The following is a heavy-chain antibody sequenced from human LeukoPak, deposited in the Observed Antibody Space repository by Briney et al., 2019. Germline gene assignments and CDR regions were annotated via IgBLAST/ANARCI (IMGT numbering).Heavy chain of an antibody. CDR3: ARVGIAARRWFDP. D-gene: IGHD6-6*01. J-gene: IGHJ5*02. CDR2: IIPVFGTA. V-gene: IGHV1-69*05. Sequence: ASVKVSCKASGGTFSSYAISWVRQAPGQGLEWTGGIIPVFGTANYAQKFQGRVTITTDESTSTAYMELSSLRSEDTAVYYCARVGIAARRWFDPWGQGTLVTVSS. CDR1: GGTFSSYA.